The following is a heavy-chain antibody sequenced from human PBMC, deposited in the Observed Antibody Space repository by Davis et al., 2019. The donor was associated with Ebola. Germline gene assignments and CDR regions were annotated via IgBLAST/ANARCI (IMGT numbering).Heavy chain of an antibody. CDR2: IIPILGIA. Sequence: SVKVSCKASGGTFSSYAISWVRQAPGQGLEWMGRIIPILGIANYAQKFQGRVTITADKSTSTAYMELSSLRSEDTAVYYCAIAGGYYGSGRRTRNYNYYGMDVWGQGTTVTVSS. CDR3: AIAGGYYGSGRRTRNYNYYGMDV. CDR1: GGTFSSYA. J-gene: IGHJ6*02. D-gene: IGHD3-10*01. V-gene: IGHV1-69*04.